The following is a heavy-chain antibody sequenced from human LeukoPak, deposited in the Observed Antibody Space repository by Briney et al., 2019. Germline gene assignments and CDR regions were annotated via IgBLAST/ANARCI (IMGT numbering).Heavy chain of an antibody. J-gene: IGHJ2*01. CDR3: AGDTDDWYFDL. CDR1: DDSISSYS. Sequence: SETLSLTCSVSDDSISSYSWSWIRQPAGKGMEWIGRIYSSGTTNHNPSLRSRVTMSLDASKNQFFLKLNSVTAADTAVYYCAGDTDDWYFDLWGRGTLVTVSS. V-gene: IGHV4-4*07. CDR2: IYSSGTT.